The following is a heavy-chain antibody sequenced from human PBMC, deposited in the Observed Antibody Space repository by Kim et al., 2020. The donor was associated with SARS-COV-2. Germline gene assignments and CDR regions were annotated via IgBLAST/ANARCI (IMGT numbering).Heavy chain of an antibody. CDR3: TRAGASSTIFGVTTYWF. V-gene: IGHV4-39*01. CDR1: GGSISSSSYY. CDR2: IYYSGST. D-gene: IGHD3-3*01. J-gene: IGHJ5*01. Sequence: SETLSLTCTVSGGSISSSSYYWVWIRQPPGKGLEWVGTIYYSGSTYNPSLKSRVAISVDTSKNQFSLKLIAVTAADTAVYYCTRAGASSTIFGVTTYWF.